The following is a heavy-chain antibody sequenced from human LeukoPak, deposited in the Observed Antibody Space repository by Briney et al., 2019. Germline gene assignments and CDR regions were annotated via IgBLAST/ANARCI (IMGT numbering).Heavy chain of an antibody. D-gene: IGHD3-10*01. J-gene: IGHJ3*01. CDR2: LYSGGNT. CDR3: VRYGSGSHNFDV. CDR1: GFTVSSNY. Sequence: GGSLRLSCAASGFTVSSNYMSWVRQAPGKGLEWVSVLYSGGNTYFADSVKGRFTISRDNSKNTVFLQMSSLRAEDTAVYYCVRYGSGSHNFDVWGQGTMVTVSS. V-gene: IGHV3-66*01.